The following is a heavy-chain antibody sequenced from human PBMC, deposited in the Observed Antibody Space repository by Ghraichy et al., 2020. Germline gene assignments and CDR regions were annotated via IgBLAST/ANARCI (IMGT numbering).Heavy chain of an antibody. Sequence: ETLSLTCTVSGGSISSYYWSWIRQPAGKGLEWIGRIYTSGSTNYNPSLKSRVTMSVDTSKNQFSLKLSSVTAADTAVYYCARQYYYGSSWYFDLWGRGTLVTVSS. D-gene: IGHD3-10*01. CDR1: GGSISSYY. J-gene: IGHJ2*01. CDR2: IYTSGST. CDR3: ARQYYYGSSWYFDL. V-gene: IGHV4-4*07.